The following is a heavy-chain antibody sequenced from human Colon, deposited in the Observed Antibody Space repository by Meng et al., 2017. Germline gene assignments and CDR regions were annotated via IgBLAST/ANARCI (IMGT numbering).Heavy chain of an antibody. V-gene: IGHV4-4*02. D-gene: IGHD6-19*01. J-gene: IGHJ4*02. CDR1: GGSTTSDNW. Sequence: LHAASTGLVYRAGALPPPCALSGGSTTSDNWWNWVRQPPGKGLEWIVQIDLGGTPNYNPSLESRVIMSLNKSKNQLSLRLTSVAAADTAVYYCARHGGWHFDYWGQGALVTVSS. CDR3: ARHGGWHFDY. CDR2: IDLGGTP.